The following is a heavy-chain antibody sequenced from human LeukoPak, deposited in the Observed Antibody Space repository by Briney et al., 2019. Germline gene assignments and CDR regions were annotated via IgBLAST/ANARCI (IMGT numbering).Heavy chain of an antibody. CDR2: ISGGGGST. CDR1: GLTFTSYS. V-gene: IGHV3-23*01. J-gene: IGHJ2*01. Sequence: GGSLRLSCAASGLTFTSYSMNWVRQAPGKGLEWVSTISGGGGSTYYADSVKGRFTISRDNSKNTLYLQVNSLRAEDTAIYYCAKDRTVGASYWYFDLWGRGTLVTVSS. CDR3: AKDRTVGASYWYFDL. D-gene: IGHD1-26*01.